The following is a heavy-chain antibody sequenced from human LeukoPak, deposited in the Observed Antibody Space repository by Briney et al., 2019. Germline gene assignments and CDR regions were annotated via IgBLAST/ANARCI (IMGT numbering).Heavy chain of an antibody. V-gene: IGHV3-11*01. Sequence: GGSLRLSCAASGFTFSDYYMSWIRQAPGKGLEWVSYISSSGSTIYYADSVKGRFTISRDNAKNSLYLQMNSLRAEDTAVYYCARDQGVNYSNRYYYYGMDVWGQGTTVTVSS. CDR3: ARDQGVNYSNRYYYYGMDV. D-gene: IGHD4-11*01. J-gene: IGHJ6*02. CDR2: ISSSGSTI. CDR1: GFTFSDYY.